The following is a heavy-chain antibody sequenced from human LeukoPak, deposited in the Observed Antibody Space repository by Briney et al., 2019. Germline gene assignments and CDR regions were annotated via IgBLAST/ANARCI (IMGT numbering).Heavy chain of an antibody. Sequence: GGSLRLSCAASGFTFGSYPIHWVCQAPGKGLEWVAAVSYDGSNKYYVVSVKGRFTISRDNSKNTLYLQMNSLRAEDTAVYYCAKAGALDGSGLGLFDYWGQGALVTVSS. D-gene: IGHD3-10*01. CDR1: GFTFGSYP. CDR2: VSYDGSNK. V-gene: IGHV3-30-3*01. CDR3: AKAGALDGSGLGLFDY. J-gene: IGHJ4*02.